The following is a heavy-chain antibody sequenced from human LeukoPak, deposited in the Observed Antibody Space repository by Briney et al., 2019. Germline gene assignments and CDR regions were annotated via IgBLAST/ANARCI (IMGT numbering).Heavy chain of an antibody. CDR1: GFTFSDYG. V-gene: IGHV3-30*02. CDR3: ARDLDGGTVTTSDY. D-gene: IGHD4-17*01. CDR2: IRYTGTNK. Sequence: PGGSLRLSCAASGFTFSDYGMHWVRQAPGKGLEWVAFIRYTGTNKYHADSVKGRFTISRDNSNLYLQMNSLRPEDTAVYYCARDLDGGTVTTSDYWGQGTLVTVSS. J-gene: IGHJ4*02.